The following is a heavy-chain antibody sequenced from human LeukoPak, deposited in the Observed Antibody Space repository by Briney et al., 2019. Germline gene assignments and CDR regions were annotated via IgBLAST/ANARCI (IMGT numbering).Heavy chain of an antibody. V-gene: IGHV3-21*01. CDR1: GFTFSSYS. CDR2: ISSSSSYI. Sequence: GGSLRLSCAASGFTFSSYSMNWVRQAPGKGLEWVSSISSSSSYIYYADSVKGRFTISRDNAKNSLYLQMNSLRAEDTAVYYCARDPVVTIFGVVTTWGQGTLVTVSS. D-gene: IGHD3-3*01. CDR3: ARDPVVTIFGVVTT. J-gene: IGHJ5*02.